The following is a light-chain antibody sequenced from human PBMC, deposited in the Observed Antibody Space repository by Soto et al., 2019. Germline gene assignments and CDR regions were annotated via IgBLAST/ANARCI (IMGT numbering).Light chain of an antibody. Sequence: QSALTQPASVSGSPGQSITISCTGTSSDVGTYNLVSWYQQHPGKAPKLMIYEGTNRPSGVSNRFSGSKSGNTASLTISGLQAEDEAHYFCSSYAGRVVFGGGTKLTVL. CDR2: EGT. CDR3: SSYAGRVV. J-gene: IGLJ2*01. V-gene: IGLV2-23*01. CDR1: SSDVGTYNL.